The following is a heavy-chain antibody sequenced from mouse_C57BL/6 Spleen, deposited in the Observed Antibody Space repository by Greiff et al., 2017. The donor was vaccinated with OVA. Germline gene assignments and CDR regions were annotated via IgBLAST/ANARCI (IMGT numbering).Heavy chain of an antibody. CDR1: GYTFTSYW. Sequence: VQLQQSGAELAKPGASVKLSCKASGYTFTSYWMHWVQQRPGQGLEWIGYINPSSGYTKYSQKFKDKATLTADKSSSTAYMQLSSLTYEDSAVYYCARSGITTVVATDFDYWGQGTTLTVSS. V-gene: IGHV1-7*01. D-gene: IGHD1-1*01. CDR2: INPSSGYT. J-gene: IGHJ2*01. CDR3: ARSGITTVVATDFDY.